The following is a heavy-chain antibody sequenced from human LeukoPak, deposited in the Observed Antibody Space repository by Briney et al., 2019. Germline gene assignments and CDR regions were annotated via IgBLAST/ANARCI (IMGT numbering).Heavy chain of an antibody. CDR2: ISYSGST. Sequence: PSQTLSLACTVSGGSVSSGGYYWSWIRQRPRRGLEWIGYISYSGSTYYNPSLKSRATISQDTSKNQFSLKLNSVTAADAAVYYCAKSNYDSSGFGYFDFWGQGTLVTASS. V-gene: IGHV4-31*03. CDR1: GGSVSSGGYY. CDR3: AKSNYDSSGFGYFDF. D-gene: IGHD3-22*01. J-gene: IGHJ4*02.